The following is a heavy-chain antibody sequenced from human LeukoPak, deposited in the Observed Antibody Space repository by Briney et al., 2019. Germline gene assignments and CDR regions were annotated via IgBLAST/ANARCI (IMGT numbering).Heavy chain of an antibody. Sequence: PGGSLRLSCAASGFTFSSYAMSWVRQAPGKGLEWVSAISGSGGSTYYADSVKGRFTISRDNSKNTLYLQMNSLRAEDTAVYYCAFSTYSGGAEYFDYCGQGTLVTVSS. J-gene: IGHJ4*02. D-gene: IGHD3-16*01. CDR3: AFSTYSGGAEYFDY. CDR1: GFTFSSYA. V-gene: IGHV3-23*01. CDR2: ISGSGGST.